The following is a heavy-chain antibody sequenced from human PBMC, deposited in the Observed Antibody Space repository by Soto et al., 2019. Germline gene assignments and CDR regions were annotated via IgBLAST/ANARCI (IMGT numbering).Heavy chain of an antibody. J-gene: IGHJ4*02. D-gene: IGHD1-1*01. CDR3: ARGRYGDY. V-gene: IGHV1-18*01. Sequence: QVQLVQSGAELKKPGASVKVSCRASGYTFTGYGISWVRQAPGQGLEWMGWISGYSGNTKFAERLQGRVIVTRDTSTSTAYMELRSLISDDTAVYYCARGRYGDYWGQGALVTVSS. CDR1: GYTFTGYG. CDR2: ISGYSGNT.